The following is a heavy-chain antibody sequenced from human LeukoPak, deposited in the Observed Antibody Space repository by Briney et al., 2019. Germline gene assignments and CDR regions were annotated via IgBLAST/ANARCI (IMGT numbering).Heavy chain of an antibody. CDR3: ARHRGYYDSSGYYIGEFDY. CDR1: GGSISSSSYY. V-gene: IGHV4-39*01. J-gene: IGHJ4*02. D-gene: IGHD3-22*01. CDR2: IYYSGST. Sequence: SETLSLTCTVSGGSISSSSYYRGWIRQPPGKGLEWIGSIYYSGSTYYNPSLKSRVTISVDTSKNQFSLKLSSVTAADTAVYYCARHRGYYDSSGYYIGEFDYWGQGTLVTVSS.